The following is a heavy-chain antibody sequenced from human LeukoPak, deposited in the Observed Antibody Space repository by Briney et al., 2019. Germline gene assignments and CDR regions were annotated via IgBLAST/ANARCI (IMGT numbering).Heavy chain of an antibody. D-gene: IGHD1-1*01. V-gene: IGHV7-4-1*02. CDR2: INTNTGNP. Sequence: ASVKVSCKASGYTFTNYAMNWVRQAPGQGLEWMGWINTNTGNPTYAQGFTGRFVFSLDTSVSTAYLQITSLKAEDTAVYYCARVMAGTTFDYWGQGTQVTVFS. CDR1: GYTFTNYA. J-gene: IGHJ4*02. CDR3: ARVMAGTTFDY.